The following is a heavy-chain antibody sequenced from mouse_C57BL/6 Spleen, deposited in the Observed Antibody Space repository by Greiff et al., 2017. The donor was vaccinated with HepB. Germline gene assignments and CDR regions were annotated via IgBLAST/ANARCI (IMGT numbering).Heavy chain of an antibody. CDR1: GFTFSDYY. V-gene: IGHV5-16*01. D-gene: IGHD1-1*01. J-gene: IGHJ1*03. CDR3: ARDYGSSHWYFDV. CDR2: INYDGSST. Sequence: EVKLMESEGGLVQPGSSMKLSCTASGFTFSDYYMAWVRQVPGKGLEWVANINYDGSSTYYLDSLKSRFIISRDNAKNILYLQMSSLKSEDTATYYCARDYGSSHWYFDVWGTGTTVTVSS.